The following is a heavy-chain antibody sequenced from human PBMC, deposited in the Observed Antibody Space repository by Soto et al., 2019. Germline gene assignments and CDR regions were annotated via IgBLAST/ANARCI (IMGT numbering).Heavy chain of an antibody. D-gene: IGHD3-22*01. Sequence: GETLKISCKGSGYSFAGYWITWVRQKPGKGLEWMGRIDPSDSQTYYSPSFRGHVTISVTKSITTVFLQWSSLRASDTAMYYCARQIYDSDTGPNFQYYFDSWGQGTPVTVS. CDR2: IDPSDSQT. V-gene: IGHV5-10-1*01. J-gene: IGHJ4*02. CDR1: GYSFAGYW. CDR3: ARQIYDSDTGPNFQYYFDS.